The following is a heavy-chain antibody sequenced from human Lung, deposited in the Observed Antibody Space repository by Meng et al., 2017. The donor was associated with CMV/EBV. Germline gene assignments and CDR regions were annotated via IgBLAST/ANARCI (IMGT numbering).Heavy chain of an antibody. V-gene: IGHV4-39*07. CDR1: GGSITSSNYY. Sequence: SETLSLTCTVSGGSITSSNYYWGWIRQPPGKGLEWIGTIYYTGSAYYNPSLQSRVTISVDTSQNQFSLKLSSMTAADTAVYYCAKTTMGRPPDYWGQGTLVTVYS. D-gene: IGHD1-14*01. CDR2: IYYTGSA. CDR3: AKTTMGRPPDY. J-gene: IGHJ4*02.